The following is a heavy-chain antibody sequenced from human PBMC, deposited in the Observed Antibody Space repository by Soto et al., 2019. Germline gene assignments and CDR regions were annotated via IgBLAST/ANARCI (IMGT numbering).Heavy chain of an antibody. CDR3: ARGDATKIIVTTYYGMDV. J-gene: IGHJ6*02. CDR1: GGTLSNYG. D-gene: IGHD4-17*01. V-gene: IGHV1-69*12. CDR2: IIPVFGTA. Sequence: QVQLVQSGAEVKKPGSSVKVSCKASGGTLSNYGVSWVRQAPGQGLEWLGGIIPVFGTANYAHKFQGRLTITADESTSTVYMDVSSLRSEDTAVYYCARGDATKIIVTTYYGMDVGGQGTTVTVSS.